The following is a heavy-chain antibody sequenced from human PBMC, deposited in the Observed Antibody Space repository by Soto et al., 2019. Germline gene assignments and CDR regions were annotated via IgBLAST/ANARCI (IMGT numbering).Heavy chain of an antibody. CDR1: GGTFSSYA. J-gene: IGHJ6*02. CDR3: ARPLTPLYYSGMDV. V-gene: IGHV1-69*01. CDR2: IIPIFGTA. D-gene: IGHD7-27*01. Sequence: QVQLVQSGAEVKKPGSSVKVSCKASGGTFSSYAISWVRQAPGQGLEWMGGIIPIFGTANYAQKFQGRVTITADESTSTAYMELSSLRSEDTAVYYCARPLTPLYYSGMDVWGQGTTVTVSS.